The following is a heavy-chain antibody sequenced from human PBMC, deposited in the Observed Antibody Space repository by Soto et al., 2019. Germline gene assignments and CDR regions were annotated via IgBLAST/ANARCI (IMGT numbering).Heavy chain of an antibody. Sequence: PGGSLRLSCAASGFTFSDYYMSWIRQAPGKGLEWVSYISSSSSYTNYADSVKGRFTISRDNAKNSLYLQMNSLRAEDTAVYYCATPYSSSWYYFDYWGQGTLVTVSS. V-gene: IGHV3-11*03. D-gene: IGHD6-13*01. CDR2: ISSSSSYT. CDR1: GFTFSDYY. CDR3: ATPYSSSWYYFDY. J-gene: IGHJ4*02.